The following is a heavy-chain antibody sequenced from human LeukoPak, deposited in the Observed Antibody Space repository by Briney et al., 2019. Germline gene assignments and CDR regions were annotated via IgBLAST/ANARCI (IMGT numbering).Heavy chain of an antibody. D-gene: IGHD6-19*01. CDR1: GGSISSYY. CDR2: IYYSGST. J-gene: IGHJ4*02. V-gene: IGHV4-59*08. Sequence: PSETLSLTCTVSGGSISSYYWSWIRQPPGKGLEWTGYIYYSGSTNYNPSLKSRVTISVDTSKNQFSLKLSSVTAADTAMYYCARAVSGRFDYWGQGTLVTVSS. CDR3: ARAVSGRFDY.